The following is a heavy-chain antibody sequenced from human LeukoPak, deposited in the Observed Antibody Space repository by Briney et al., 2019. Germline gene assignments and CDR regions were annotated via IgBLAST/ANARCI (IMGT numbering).Heavy chain of an antibody. CDR1: GGSFSGYY. CDR2: INHSGST. CDR3: ATSSSWSRWFDP. J-gene: IGHJ5*02. D-gene: IGHD6-13*01. V-gene: IGHV4-34*01. Sequence: SETLSLTSAVYGGSFSGYYWSWIRQPPGKGLEWIGEINHSGSTNYNPSLKSRVTISVDTSKNQFSLKLSSVTAADTAVYCCATSSSWSRWFDPWGQGTLVTVSS.